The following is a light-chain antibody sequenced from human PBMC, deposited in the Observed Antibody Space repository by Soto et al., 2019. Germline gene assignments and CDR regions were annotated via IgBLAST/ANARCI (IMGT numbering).Light chain of an antibody. CDR2: DVG. CDR3: ISSTTVSSYV. V-gene: IGLV2-14*01. J-gene: IGLJ1*01. CDR1: SSDIGGYNF. Sequence: QSALTQPASVSGSPGQSITISCTGTSSDIGGYNFVSWYQQHPGKAPKLLIYDVGNRPSGVSNRFSGSKSGNTASLPISGLQAEHDAHYYRISSTTVSSYVFGTGTKLTVL.